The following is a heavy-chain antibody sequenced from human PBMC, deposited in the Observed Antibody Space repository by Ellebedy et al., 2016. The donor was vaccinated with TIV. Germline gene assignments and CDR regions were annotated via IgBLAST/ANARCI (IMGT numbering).Heavy chain of an antibody. V-gene: IGHV3-23*01. CDR3: AKDLDGYNDY. J-gene: IGHJ4*02. CDR2: ISGSGGST. D-gene: IGHD5-24*01. Sequence: GGSLRLXXAASGFTFSSYAMSWVRQAPGKGLEWVSAISGSGGSTYYADSVKGRFTISRDNSKNTLYLQMNSLRAEDTAVYYCAKDLDGYNDYWGQGTLVTVSS. CDR1: GFTFSSYA.